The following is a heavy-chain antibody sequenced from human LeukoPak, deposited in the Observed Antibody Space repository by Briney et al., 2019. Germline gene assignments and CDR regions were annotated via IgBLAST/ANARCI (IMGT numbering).Heavy chain of an antibody. CDR2: IYYSGST. V-gene: IGHV4-39*01. J-gene: IGHJ4*02. CDR3: ARHPSTTTLDY. Sequence: PSETLSLTCTVSGGSIRNSNYYWGWIRQPPGKGLEWIGSIYYSGSTYYNPSLKSRVTISVDTSKNQFSLKLNSVTAAGTAVYYCARHPSTTTLDYWGQGTLVTVSS. D-gene: IGHD1-1*01. CDR1: GGSIRNSNYY.